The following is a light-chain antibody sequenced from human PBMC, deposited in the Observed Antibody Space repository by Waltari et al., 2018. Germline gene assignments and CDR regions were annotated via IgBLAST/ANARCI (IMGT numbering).Light chain of an antibody. J-gene: IGKJ1*01. CDR1: QSVSRS. CDR3: QKYVSLPAT. CDR2: DAS. V-gene: IGKV3-20*01. Sequence: SCRASQSVSRSLAWYQQKPGQAPRLLIYDASTRATGIPDRFSGSGSGTDFSLTINRLEPEDFAVYYCQKYVSLPATFGQGTTVEIK.